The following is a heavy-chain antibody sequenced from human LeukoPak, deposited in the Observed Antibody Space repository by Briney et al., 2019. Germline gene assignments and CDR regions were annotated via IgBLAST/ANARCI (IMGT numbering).Heavy chain of an antibody. CDR3: TRVLNYDSSGYYPND. D-gene: IGHD3-22*01. Sequence: GGSLRLPCAASGFTFSRSGMHWVCQAPGKGLEWVGFIRSKAYGGTTEYAASVKGRFTISRDDSKSIAYLQMNSLKTEDTAVYYCTRVLNYDSSGYYPNDWGQGTPVTVSS. CDR1: GFTFSRSG. V-gene: IGHV3-49*04. J-gene: IGHJ4*02. CDR2: IRSKAYGGTT.